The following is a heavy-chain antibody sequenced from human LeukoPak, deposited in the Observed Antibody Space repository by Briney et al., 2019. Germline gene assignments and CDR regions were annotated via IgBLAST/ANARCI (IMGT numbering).Heavy chain of an antibody. V-gene: IGHV3-7*05. D-gene: IGHD6-13*01. CDR3: ARRLAAGSDC. Sequence: GGSLRLSCAASGFTFSNYWMTWVRQAPGKGLEWVANIKQDGSEKNYVDSVKGRFTISRDNAKNSLFLQMNSLRAEDTAVYYCARRLAAGSDCWGQGTLVTVSS. J-gene: IGHJ4*02. CDR2: IKQDGSEK. CDR1: GFTFSNYW.